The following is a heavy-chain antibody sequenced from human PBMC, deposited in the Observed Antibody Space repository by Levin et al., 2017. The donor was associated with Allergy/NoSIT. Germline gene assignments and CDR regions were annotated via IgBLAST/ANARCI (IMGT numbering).Heavy chain of an antibody. D-gene: IGHD3-22*01. V-gene: IGHV1-69*04. CDR3: AEGHISSGHGNFFYYDMDV. J-gene: IGHJ6*03. CDR2: IIPMFDIT. CDR1: GGSFSSYA. Sequence: VASVKVSCKPTGGSFSSYAITWVRQAPGQGLEWMGSIIPMFDITNYAQKFQGRVTFTADRSTTTAYMDMVMLKSEDTGVYYCAEGHISSGHGNFFYYDMDVWGTGTTVTVSS.